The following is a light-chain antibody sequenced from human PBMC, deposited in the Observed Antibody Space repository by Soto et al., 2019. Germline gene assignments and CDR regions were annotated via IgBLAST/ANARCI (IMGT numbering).Light chain of an antibody. Sequence: IVLTQSPATLSLSPGERAPLSFSSSQSVSRYLAWYPPNPGQAHRLIIYDASNRATGIPARFSGSGSGTDFTLTIRSLEPEDLAVYYCQQSSNWPRFTLGPGPKGDN. CDR2: DAS. V-gene: IGKV3-11*01. J-gene: IGKJ3*01. CDR3: QQSSNWPRFT. CDR1: QSVSRY.